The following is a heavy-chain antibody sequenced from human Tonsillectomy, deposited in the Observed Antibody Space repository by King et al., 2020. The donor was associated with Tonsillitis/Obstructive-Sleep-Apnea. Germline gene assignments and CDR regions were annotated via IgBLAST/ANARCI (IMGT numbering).Heavy chain of an antibody. D-gene: IGHD3-22*01. J-gene: IGHJ6*02. CDR3: AAPTGDSSGYYSYYYYYGMDV. CDR2: IVVGSGNT. Sequence: QLVESGPEVKKPGTSVKVSCKASGFTFTSSAMQWVRQARGQRLEWIGWIVVGSGNTNYAQKFQERVTITRDMSTSTAYMELSSLRSEDTAVYYCAAPTGDSSGYYSYYYYYGMDVWGQGTTVTVSS. V-gene: IGHV1-58*02. CDR1: GFTFTSSA.